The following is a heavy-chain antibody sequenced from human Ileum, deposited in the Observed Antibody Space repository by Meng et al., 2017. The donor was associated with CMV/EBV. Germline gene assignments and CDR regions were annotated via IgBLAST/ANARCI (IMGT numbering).Heavy chain of an antibody. CDR2: IKQDGSEK. Sequence: GGSLRLSCATSGFSFSSYSMNWVRQAPGKGLEWVANIKQDGSEKYYVDSVKGRFTISRDNAKNSLYLQMNSLRAEDTAVYYCARETNWNYALDYWGQGTLVTVSS. J-gene: IGHJ4*02. CDR1: GFSFSSYS. CDR3: ARETNWNYALDY. D-gene: IGHD1-7*01. V-gene: IGHV3-7*01.